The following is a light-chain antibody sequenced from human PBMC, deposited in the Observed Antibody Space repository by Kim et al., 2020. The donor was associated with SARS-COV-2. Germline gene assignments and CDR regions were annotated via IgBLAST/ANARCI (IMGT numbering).Light chain of an antibody. J-gene: IGKJ1*01. CDR2: RTS. Sequence: DIQMTQSPSTLSASVGDRVTITYRASQSISTWLAWYQQKPGKAPKLLIYRTSSLESGVPLRFSGTGSGTEFTLTISSLQSDDFATYYCQQYSSPWTFGQGTKVDIK. V-gene: IGKV1-5*03. CDR3: QQYSSPWT. CDR1: QSISTW.